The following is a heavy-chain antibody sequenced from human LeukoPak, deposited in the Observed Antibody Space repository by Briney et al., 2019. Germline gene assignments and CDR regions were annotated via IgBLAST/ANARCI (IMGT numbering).Heavy chain of an antibody. CDR2: IYSGGTT. J-gene: IGHJ4*02. CDR3: ARGNYGGNSAIDY. D-gene: IGHD4-23*01. V-gene: IGHV3-66*01. CDR1: GFTVSSNY. Sequence: GGSLRLSCAASGFTVSSNYMSWVRQAPGKGLERVSVIYSGGTTNYADSVKGRFTISRDKSKNTLYLQMNSLRAEDTAVYYCARGNYGGNSAIDYWGQGTLVSVSS.